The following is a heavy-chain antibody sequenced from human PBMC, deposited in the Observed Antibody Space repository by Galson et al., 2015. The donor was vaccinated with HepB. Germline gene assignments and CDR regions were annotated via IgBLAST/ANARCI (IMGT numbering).Heavy chain of an antibody. CDR3: AKDGGAGLHSSGWYGDFDY. V-gene: IGHV3-30*02. CDR2: IRYDGSNK. D-gene: IGHD6-19*01. J-gene: IGHJ4*02. CDR1: GFTFSSYG. Sequence: SLRLSCAASGFTFSSYGMHWVRQAPGKGLEWVAFIRYDGSNKYYADSVKGRFTISRDNSKNTLYLQMNSLRAEDTAVYYCAKDGGAGLHSSGWYGDFDYWGQGTLVTVSS.